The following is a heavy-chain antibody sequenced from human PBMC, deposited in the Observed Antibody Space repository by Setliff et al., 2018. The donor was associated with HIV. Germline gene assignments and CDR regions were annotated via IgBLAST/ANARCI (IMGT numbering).Heavy chain of an antibody. CDR3: VRVSPPPDNYFYYYMDV. J-gene: IGHJ6*03. V-gene: IGHV4-59*11. CDR2: IYYSGTT. Sequence: SETLSLTCTVSGGSISSHYWSWIRQPPGKGLEWIAYIYYSGTTSYNPSLKSQVTISVDTSKNQFSLKLSSVTAADTALYYCVRVSPPPDNYFYYYMDVWGKGTTVTVSS. CDR1: GGSISSHY. D-gene: IGHD3-9*01.